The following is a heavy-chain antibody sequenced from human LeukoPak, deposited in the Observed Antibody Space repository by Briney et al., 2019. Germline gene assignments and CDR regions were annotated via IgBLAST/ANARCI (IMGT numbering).Heavy chain of an antibody. D-gene: IGHD3-16*01. CDR1: GFTFSSYA. J-gene: IGHJ1*01. CDR3: AKRSHAGEFQH. Sequence: GGSLRLSCAASGFTFSSYAMSWVRQAPGKGLEWVSAISGSGGSTYYADSVKGRFTISRDNSKNTLYLQMNSLRAEDTGVYYCAKRSHAGEFQHWGQGTLVTVSS. V-gene: IGHV3-23*01. CDR2: ISGSGGST.